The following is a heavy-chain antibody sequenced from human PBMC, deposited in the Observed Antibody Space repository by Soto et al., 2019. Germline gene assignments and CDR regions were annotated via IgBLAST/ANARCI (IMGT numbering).Heavy chain of an antibody. Sequence: GESLKISCKASGYSFTNYWTVWVRQMPGKGLEWMGLIYPGDSDTRYSPSFQGQVTISADKSISTAYLQWSNLKASDTAMYYCARTYHFDSSGYFYRAAFDYWGQGTLVTVSS. CDR3: ARTYHFDSSGYFYRAAFDY. CDR2: IYPGDSDT. V-gene: IGHV5-51*01. J-gene: IGHJ4*02. D-gene: IGHD3-22*01. CDR1: GYSFTNYW.